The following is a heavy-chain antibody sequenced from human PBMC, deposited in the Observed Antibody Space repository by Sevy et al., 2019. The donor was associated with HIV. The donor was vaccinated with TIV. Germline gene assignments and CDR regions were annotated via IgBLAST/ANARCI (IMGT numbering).Heavy chain of an antibody. CDR2: TNEDGSRT. V-gene: IGHV3-74*01. J-gene: IGHJ4*02. Sequence: GGSLRLSCAASNFIFSNYWVHWVRQVPGKGLVWVSRTNEDGSRTDYADSVKGRFTISRDNADNTLYLQMSSLRAEDTSVYYCARDLSGPYDYWGQGTLVTVSS. D-gene: IGHD3-16*02. CDR1: NFIFSNYW. CDR3: ARDLSGPYDY.